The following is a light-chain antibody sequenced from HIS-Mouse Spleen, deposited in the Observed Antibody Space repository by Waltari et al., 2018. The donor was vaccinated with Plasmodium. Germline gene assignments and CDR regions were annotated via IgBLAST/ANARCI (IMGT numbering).Light chain of an antibody. V-gene: IGLV3-1*01. CDR2: QES. CDR3: QAWDSSTVV. J-gene: IGLJ2*01. Sequence: SYELTQPPSVSVSPGQTASITCSGDKLGYKYACWYQQKPGQSPVLVIYQESKGPAGIPERFSGSNSGNTATLTISGTQAMDEADYYCQAWDSSTVVFGGGTKLTVL. CDR1: KLGYKY.